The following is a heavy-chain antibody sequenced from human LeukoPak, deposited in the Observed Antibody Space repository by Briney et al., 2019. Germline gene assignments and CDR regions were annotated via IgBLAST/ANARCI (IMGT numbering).Heavy chain of an antibody. CDR2: INHSGST. CDR3: ARKTAGVTPAWYFDL. V-gene: IGHV4-34*01. CDR1: GGSFSGYY. D-gene: IGHD4-23*01. Sequence: ASETLSLTCAVYGGSFSGYYWSWIRQPPGKGLEWIGEINHSGSTNYNPSLKSRVTISVDTSKNQFSLKLSSVTAADTAVYYCARKTAGVTPAWYFDLWGRGTLGTVSS. J-gene: IGHJ2*01.